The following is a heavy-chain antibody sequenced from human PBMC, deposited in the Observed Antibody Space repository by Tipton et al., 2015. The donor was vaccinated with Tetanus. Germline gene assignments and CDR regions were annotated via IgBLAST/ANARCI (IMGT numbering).Heavy chain of an antibody. Sequence: TLSPTCAVSGGSISSSNWWSWVRQPPGKGLEWIGEIYHSGSTNYNPSLKSRVTISVDKSKNQFSLKLSSVTAADTAVYYCARVFVGVYAFDIWGQGTMVTVSS. CDR2: IYHSGST. CDR1: GGSISSSNW. CDR3: ARVFVGVYAFDI. J-gene: IGHJ3*02. V-gene: IGHV4-4*02. D-gene: IGHD1-26*01.